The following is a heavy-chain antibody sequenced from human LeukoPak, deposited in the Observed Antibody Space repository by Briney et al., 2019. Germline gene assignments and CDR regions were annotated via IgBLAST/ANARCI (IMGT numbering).Heavy chain of an antibody. J-gene: IGHJ6*03. V-gene: IGHV4-34*01. Sequence: KPSETLSLTCAVYGGSFSGYYWSWIRQPPGKGLEWIGEINHSGSTNYNPSLKSRVTISVDTSKNQFSLKLSSVTAADTAVYYCARGLSLGSGYYWLKGRVDYYYYYMDVWGKGTTVTVSS. CDR3: ARGLSLGSGYYWLKGRVDYYYYYMDV. D-gene: IGHD3-22*01. CDR2: INHSGST. CDR1: GGSFSGYY.